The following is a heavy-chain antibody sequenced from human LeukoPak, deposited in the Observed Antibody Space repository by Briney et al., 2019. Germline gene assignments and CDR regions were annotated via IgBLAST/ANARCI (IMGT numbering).Heavy chain of an antibody. D-gene: IGHD3-22*01. CDR2: IYYSGST. J-gene: IGHJ4*02. Sequence: SETLSLTCTVSGGSISSYYWSWIRQPPGKGLEWIGHIYYSGSTNYNPSLKSRVTISVDTSKNQFSLKLSSVTAADTAVYYCARETYYYDVWGQGTLVTVSS. CDR1: GGSISSYY. V-gene: IGHV4-59*01. CDR3: ARETYYYDV.